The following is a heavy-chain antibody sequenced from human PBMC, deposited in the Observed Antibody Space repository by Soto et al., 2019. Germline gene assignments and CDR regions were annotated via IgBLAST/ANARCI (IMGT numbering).Heavy chain of an antibody. CDR2: IKSITDGGTT. CDR3: STGRSTYGLDP. CDR1: AFSFTNAW. J-gene: IGHJ5*02. D-gene: IGHD5-18*01. V-gene: IGHV3-15*01. Sequence: EVHLVESGGGLVKPGGSLRLSCVASAFSFTNAWMSWVRQAPGKGLEWVGRIKSITDGGTTDYAAPVKGRLTISRDDSNNALYLQMHSLKTEDPAVYYSSTGRSTYGLDPWGQGTLVTVSS.